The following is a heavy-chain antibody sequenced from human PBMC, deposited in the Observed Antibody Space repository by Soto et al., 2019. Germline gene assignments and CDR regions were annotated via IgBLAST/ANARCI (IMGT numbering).Heavy chain of an antibody. CDR2: IKQDGSEK. Sequence: GGSLRLSCAASGFTFSSYWMSWIRQAPGKGLEWVANIKQDGSEKYYVDSVKGRFTISRDNAKNSLYLQMNSLRAEDTAVEYCARESRWGSGSYFDSWGQGTLVTVSS. V-gene: IGHV3-7*01. D-gene: IGHD3-10*01. J-gene: IGHJ4*02. CDR3: ARESRWGSGSYFDS. CDR1: GFTFSSYW.